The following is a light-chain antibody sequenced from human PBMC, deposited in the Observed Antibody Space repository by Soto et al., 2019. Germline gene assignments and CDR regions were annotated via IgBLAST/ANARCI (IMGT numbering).Light chain of an antibody. Sequence: DIQMTQSPSSVSASVGDRVTITCRASQVVSSWLAWYQQKPGKAPNLLIYAASNLQSGVPSRFSGTGSGTDVTLPISSLQPEDFATYYCQQANNFPPELTFGGGTKVEI. CDR2: AAS. CDR3: QQANNFPPELT. J-gene: IGKJ4*01. V-gene: IGKV1-12*01. CDR1: QVVSSW.